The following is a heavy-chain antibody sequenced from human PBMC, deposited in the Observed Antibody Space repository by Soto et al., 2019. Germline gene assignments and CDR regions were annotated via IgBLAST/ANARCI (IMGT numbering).Heavy chain of an antibody. V-gene: IGHV3-74*01. CDR1: GFPFSSYW. Sequence: GGSLRLSCAASGFPFSSYWMHWVRQAPGKGLVWVSRINRDGSSINYADSARGRVTISRDNAKNTLYLQVNGLRAEDTAVYYCAREIATTGEYYFDYWGQGILVTVSS. J-gene: IGHJ4*02. CDR2: INRDGSSI. CDR3: AREIATTGEYYFDY. D-gene: IGHD6-13*01.